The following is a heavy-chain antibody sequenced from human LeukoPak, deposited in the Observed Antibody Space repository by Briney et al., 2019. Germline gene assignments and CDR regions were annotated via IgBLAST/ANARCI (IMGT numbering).Heavy chain of an antibody. CDR3: ARDGGLLLGDY. CDR2: INAGNGNT. D-gene: IGHD2-15*01. V-gene: IGHV1-3*01. Sequence: ASVKVSCKASGYTFTSYAMHWVRQAPGQRLEWMGWINAGNGNTKYSQKFQGRVTITRDTPASTAYMELSSLRSEDTAVYYCARDGGLLLGDYWGQGTLVTVSS. J-gene: IGHJ4*02. CDR1: GYTFTSYA.